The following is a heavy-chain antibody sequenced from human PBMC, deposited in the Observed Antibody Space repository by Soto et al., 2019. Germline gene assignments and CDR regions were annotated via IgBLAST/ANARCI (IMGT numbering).Heavy chain of an antibody. Sequence: GASVKVSCKASGYTFTCYYIHWVRQAPGQGLEWMGSISPHSGGPNYAQRFQGRVTMTRDTSMTTVYMEMSGLTSDDTAVYYCAREEQTGANYYLDYWGQGTLVPVSS. CDR3: AREEQTGANYYLDY. V-gene: IGHV1-2*02. CDR2: ISPHSGGP. CDR1: GYTFTCYY. D-gene: IGHD7-27*01. J-gene: IGHJ4*02.